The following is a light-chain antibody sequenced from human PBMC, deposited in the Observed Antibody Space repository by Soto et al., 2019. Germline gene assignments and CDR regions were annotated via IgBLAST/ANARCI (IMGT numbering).Light chain of an antibody. CDR2: GNS. J-gene: IGLJ3*02. CDR1: SSNIGAGYD. V-gene: IGLV1-40*01. CDR3: QSYDSSPV. Sequence: QSVLTQPPSVSGAPGQRVTISCTGSSSNIGAGYDVHWYQQLPGTAPKLLIYGNSNRPSGVPDRFSGSKSGTSASLAITGLQAEDEADYYCQSYDSSPVFGGGTQLTV.